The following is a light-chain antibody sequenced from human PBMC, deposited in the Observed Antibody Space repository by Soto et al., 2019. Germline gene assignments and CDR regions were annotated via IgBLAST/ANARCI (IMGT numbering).Light chain of an antibody. CDR2: RAS. CDR1: QNIYSN. V-gene: IGKV3-11*01. Sequence: RAHLSCRARQNIYSNVAWYRQRPGQAPRLLIYRASTRATGIPARFSGGGSGTDFTLTISSLEPEDFAVYYCQQRSNWGITFGQGTRLEIK. J-gene: IGKJ5*01. CDR3: QQRSNWGIT.